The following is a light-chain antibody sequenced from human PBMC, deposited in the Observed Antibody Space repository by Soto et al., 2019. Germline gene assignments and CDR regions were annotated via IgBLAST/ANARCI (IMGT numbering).Light chain of an antibody. CDR2: GAY. CDR3: QQRFGAPRT. V-gene: IGKV1-39*01. Sequence: DIQMTQSPSSLSASLGDRVTVTCRASQSISTYLNWFQQRPGKAPKLLIYGAYTLQDGVPSRFSGSGSETEFTLPISSLQPEDFATYYCQQRFGAPRTFGQGTRVDIK. CDR1: QSISTY. J-gene: IGKJ1*01.